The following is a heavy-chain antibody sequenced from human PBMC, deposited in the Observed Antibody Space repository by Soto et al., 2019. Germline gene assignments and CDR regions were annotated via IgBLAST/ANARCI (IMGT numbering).Heavy chain of an antibody. D-gene: IGHD3-10*01. V-gene: IGHV1-69*01. Sequence: QVQLVQSGAEVKKPGSSVKVSCKASGGTFSSYAIRWVRQAPGQGLEWMGGIIPIFGTANYAQKFQGRVTITADESTSTAYMELSSLRSEDTAVYYCARDRGSGSYQGWGFDYWGQGTLVTVSS. CDR2: IIPIFGTA. CDR3: ARDRGSGSYQGWGFDY. J-gene: IGHJ4*02. CDR1: GGTFSSYA.